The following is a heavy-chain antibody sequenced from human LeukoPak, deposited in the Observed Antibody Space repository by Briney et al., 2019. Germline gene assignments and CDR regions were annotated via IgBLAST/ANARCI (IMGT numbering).Heavy chain of an antibody. CDR2: IYYTGST. D-gene: IGHD3-16*01. CDR1: GGSISSGGYY. V-gene: IGHV4-31*03. J-gene: IGHJ4*02. Sequence: SETLSPTCTVSGGSISSGGYYWSWIRQHPGKGLEWIAYIYYTGSTYYNPSLKSRLTISVDRSKNQFSLRLSSMTAADTAVYYCARWGVPYYFDYWGQGTLVTVSS. CDR3: ARWGVPYYFDY.